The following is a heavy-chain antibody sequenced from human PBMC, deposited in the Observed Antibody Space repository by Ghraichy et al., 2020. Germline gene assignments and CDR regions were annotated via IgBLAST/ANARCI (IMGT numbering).Heavy chain of an antibody. D-gene: IGHD6-19*01. Sequence: LSLTCAASGFTFSSYAMSWVRQAPGKGLEWVSAISGSGGSTYYADSVKGRFTISRDNSKNTLYLQMNSLRAEDTAVYYCAKVSGWYYFDYWGQGTLVTVSS. CDR3: AKVSGWYYFDY. J-gene: IGHJ4*02. CDR2: ISGSGGST. CDR1: GFTFSSYA. V-gene: IGHV3-23*01.